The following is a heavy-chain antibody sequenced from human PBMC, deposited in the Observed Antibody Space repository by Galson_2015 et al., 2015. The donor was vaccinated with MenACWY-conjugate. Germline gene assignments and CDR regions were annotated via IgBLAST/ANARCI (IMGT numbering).Heavy chain of an antibody. D-gene: IGHD1-1*01. CDR3: AKDLETTPFYYSGMDV. Sequence: SLRLSCAASRLTFNSYAMSWVRQAPGKGLEWVSGISGSGGSTYYADSVKGRFTISRDNSKNTLYLQMNSLRAEDTAVYYCAKDLETTPFYYSGMDVWGLGTTVTVSS. J-gene: IGHJ6*02. CDR2: ISGSGGST. V-gene: IGHV3-23*01. CDR1: RLTFNSYA.